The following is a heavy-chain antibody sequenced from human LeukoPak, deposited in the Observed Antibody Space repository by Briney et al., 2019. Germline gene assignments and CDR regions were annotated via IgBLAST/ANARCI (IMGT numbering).Heavy chain of an antibody. CDR1: GSSISSGYY. CDR3: ATEIQNIAGRVY. CDR2: LYHSGST. V-gene: IGHV4-38-2*02. D-gene: IGHD6-6*01. J-gene: IGHJ4*02. Sequence: SETLSPTCTVSGSSISSGYYWGWIRQAPGKGLEWIGNLYHSGSTYYNPSLKSRVSISVDTSKNQFSLNLSSVTAADTAVYYCATEIQNIAGRVYWGQGTLVTVSS.